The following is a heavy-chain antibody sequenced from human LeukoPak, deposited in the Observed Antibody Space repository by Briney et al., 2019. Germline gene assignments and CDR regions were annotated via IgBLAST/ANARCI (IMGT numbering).Heavy chain of an antibody. D-gene: IGHD3-9*01. CDR2: INPNSGGT. CDR1: GYTFNGYY. V-gene: IGHV1-2*02. CDR3: ARTQLRYFEWSYGSGDC. Sequence: ASVKVSCKASGYTFNGYYMHWVRQAPGQGLEWMGWINPNSGGTNYAQKLQGRVTMTTDTSTSTVYMELRSLRSDDTAVYYCARTQLRYFEWSYGSGDCWGQGTLVTVSS. J-gene: IGHJ4*02.